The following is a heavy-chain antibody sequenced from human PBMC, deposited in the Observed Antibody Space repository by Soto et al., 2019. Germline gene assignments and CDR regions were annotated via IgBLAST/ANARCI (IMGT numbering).Heavy chain of an antibody. J-gene: IGHJ6*02. Sequence: SETLSLPCGVSGASITTYKWWTWVRQTPGKGLEWIGEIYDSGNTRYNPSLKSRVTISKDTSKNELSLKLNSVTVADTAVYYCATCQLGEYYYAMDIWGQGTTVTVSS. V-gene: IGHV4-4*02. D-gene: IGHD7-27*01. CDR3: ATCQLGEYYYAMDI. CDR1: GASITTYKW. CDR2: IYDSGNT.